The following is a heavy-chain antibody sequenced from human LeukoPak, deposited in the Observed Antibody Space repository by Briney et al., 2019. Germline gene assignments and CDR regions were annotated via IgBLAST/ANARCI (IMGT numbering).Heavy chain of an antibody. CDR3: ARHLRVGATVLSSFNF. V-gene: IGHV1-18*01. D-gene: IGHD1-26*01. CDR1: GYTFTNYG. J-gene: IGHJ4*02. Sequence: ASVKVSCKASGYTFTNYGISWVRQAPRQGLEWRGWISGDNGNTNYERKVQGRVTMTTDTSTSTAYMELRSLRSDDTAIYYCARHLRVGATVLSSFNFWGQGTLVTVSS. CDR2: ISGDNGNT.